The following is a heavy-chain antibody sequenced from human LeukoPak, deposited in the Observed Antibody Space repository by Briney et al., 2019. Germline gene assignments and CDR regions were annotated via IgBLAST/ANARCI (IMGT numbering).Heavy chain of an antibody. J-gene: IGHJ6*03. Sequence: SETLSLTCKVSGDSMSRRYWSWIRQSPGKGLEWLGYIYYDGTTSYSPSLKSRVTMSVDTSKNLLSLKVTSVTPADTAVYYCVRDRPNSSGWYGAYYYHLGVWGSGTTVTVSS. CDR3: VRDRPNSSGWYGAYYYHLGV. V-gene: IGHV4-59*11. CDR1: GDSMSRRY. D-gene: IGHD6-19*01. CDR2: IYYDGTT.